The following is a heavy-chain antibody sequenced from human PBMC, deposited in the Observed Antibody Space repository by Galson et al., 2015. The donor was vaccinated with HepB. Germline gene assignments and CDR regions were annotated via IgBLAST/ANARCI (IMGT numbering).Heavy chain of an antibody. Sequence: SLRLSCAGSGFTFSNNWMHWVRQVPGKGLVWVSRITSDASSTSYADSVRGRFTISRDNTKNTLYLQMNSLRVEDTAVYYCARDGQRGDYYDSWGQGTLVTVSS. CDR1: GFTFSNNW. J-gene: IGHJ4*02. D-gene: IGHD6-25*01. CDR2: ITSDASST. CDR3: ARDGQRGDYYDS. V-gene: IGHV3-74*01.